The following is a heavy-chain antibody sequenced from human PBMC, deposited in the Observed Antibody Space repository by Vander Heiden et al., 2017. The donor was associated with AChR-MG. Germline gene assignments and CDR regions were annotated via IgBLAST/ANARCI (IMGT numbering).Heavy chain of an antibody. CDR1: GFTFSNHA. Sequence: EVHLLESGGGLVQPGGSLRLSCVASGFTFSNHAMTWVRQAPGKGLEWVSGISGGSTSIYYADSVKGRFTVARDNSKNTLYLQMNSLRAEDTAVYYCARTPLTSYDFWSGYEDFWGQGTLVNV. J-gene: IGHJ4*02. CDR3: ARTPLTSYDFWSGYEDF. CDR2: ISGGSTSI. V-gene: IGHV3-23*01. D-gene: IGHD3-3*01.